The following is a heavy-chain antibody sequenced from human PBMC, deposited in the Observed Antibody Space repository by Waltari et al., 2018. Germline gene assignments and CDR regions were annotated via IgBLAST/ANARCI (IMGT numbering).Heavy chain of an antibody. CDR3: NVELAEAGN. CDR2: ISKSGRVT. D-gene: IGHD6-13*01. Sequence: EVHLVESGGGLVKPGGSLRVSCAASGFDFSRFSINWFRQTPGKGLEWVPSISKSGRVTEYADSVKGRFTFSRDNANNSVYLQMNSLRVEDTAVYYCNVELAEAGNWGQGTLVTVSP. J-gene: IGHJ4*02. CDR1: GFDFSRFS. V-gene: IGHV3-21*06.